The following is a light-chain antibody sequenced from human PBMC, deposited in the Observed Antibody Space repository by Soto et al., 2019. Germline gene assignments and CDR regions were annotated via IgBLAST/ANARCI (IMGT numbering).Light chain of an antibody. CDR2: DAS. CDR3: QQYNSYWT. J-gene: IGKJ1*01. CDR1: QSISSW. Sequence: DIQMAPYPSTLSASVGDRVTITFRASQSISSWLAWYQRKPGKAPKLLIYDASRLESGVPSRFSGSGSGTEFTLTISSLQPDDFATYYCQQYNSYWTFGQGTKVDI. V-gene: IGKV1-5*01.